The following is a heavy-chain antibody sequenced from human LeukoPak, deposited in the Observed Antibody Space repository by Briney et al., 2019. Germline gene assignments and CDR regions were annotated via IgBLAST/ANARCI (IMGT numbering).Heavy chain of an antibody. CDR3: ARAGPRDPVYDYVWGSYRSYYFDC. Sequence: ASVKVSCKASGGTFSSYAISWVRQAPGQGLEWMGWISAYNGNTNYAQKLQGRVTMTTDTSTSTAYMELRSLRSDDTAVYYCARAGPRDPVYDYVWGSYRSYYFDCWGQGTLVTVSS. J-gene: IGHJ4*02. CDR2: ISAYNGNT. V-gene: IGHV1-18*01. D-gene: IGHD3-16*02. CDR1: GGTFSSYA.